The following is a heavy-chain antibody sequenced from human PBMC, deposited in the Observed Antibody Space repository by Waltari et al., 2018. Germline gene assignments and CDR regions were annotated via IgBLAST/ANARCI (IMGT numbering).Heavy chain of an antibody. J-gene: IGHJ4*02. CDR1: VGSISSHY. Sequence: QVQLQESGPGLVKPSETLSLTCTVSVGSISSHYWSWIRQPPGKGLEWIGYIYYSGSTNYNPSLKSRVTISVDTSKNQFSLKLSSVTAADTAVYYCARDGGSGGSCYFDYWGQGTLVTVSS. CDR3: ARDGGSGGSCYFDY. CDR2: IYYSGST. V-gene: IGHV4-59*11. D-gene: IGHD2-15*01.